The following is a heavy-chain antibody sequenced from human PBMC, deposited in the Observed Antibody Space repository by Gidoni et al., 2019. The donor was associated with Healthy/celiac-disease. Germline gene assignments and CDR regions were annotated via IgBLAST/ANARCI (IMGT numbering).Heavy chain of an antibody. Sequence: EVQLLESGGGLLQPGGSLRLSCAASGFTFSSYAMSWVRQAPGKGLEWVSAMSGSGGSTYYADSVKGRFTISRDNSKNTLYLQMNSLRAEDTAVYYCAKVYSSSWTEFDYWGQGTLVTVSS. D-gene: IGHD6-13*01. V-gene: IGHV3-23*01. CDR2: MSGSGGST. CDR3: AKVYSSSWTEFDY. CDR1: GFTFSSYA. J-gene: IGHJ4*02.